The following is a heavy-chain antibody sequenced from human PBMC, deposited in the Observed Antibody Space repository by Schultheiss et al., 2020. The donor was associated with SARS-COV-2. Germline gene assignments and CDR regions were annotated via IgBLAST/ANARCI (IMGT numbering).Heavy chain of an antibody. CDR3: ARHAIVVVMGWFDP. CDR2: IYYSGST. Sequence: SETLSLTCTVSGGSISSYYWSWIRQPPGKGLEWIGYIYYSGSTYYNPSLNSRVTISVDTSKNQFSLRLRSVTAADTAVYYCARHAIVVVMGWFDPWGQGTLVTVSS. J-gene: IGHJ5*02. CDR1: GGSISSYY. V-gene: IGHV4-59*04. D-gene: IGHD3-22*01.